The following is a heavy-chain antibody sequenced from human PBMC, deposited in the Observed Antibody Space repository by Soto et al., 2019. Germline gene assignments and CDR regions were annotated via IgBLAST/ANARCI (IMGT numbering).Heavy chain of an antibody. Sequence: ASVKVSCKASGYTFTSYGISWVRQAPGQGLEWMGWISAYNGNTNYAQKLQGRVTMTTDTSTSTAYMELRSLRSDDTAVYYCARDFNWKKRVSWFDPWGQGTLVTVSS. D-gene: IGHD1-20*01. J-gene: IGHJ5*02. CDR2: ISAYNGNT. V-gene: IGHV1-18*01. CDR1: GYTFTSYG. CDR3: ARDFNWKKRVSWFDP.